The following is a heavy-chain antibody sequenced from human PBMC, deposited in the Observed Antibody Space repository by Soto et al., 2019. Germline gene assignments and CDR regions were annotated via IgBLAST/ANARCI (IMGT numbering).Heavy chain of an antibody. CDR1: GGSFSGYY. J-gene: IGHJ4*02. D-gene: IGHD6-13*01. V-gene: IGHV4-34*01. CDR2: INHSGST. CDR3: GRGGYSGARYSSSWGGFDY. Sequence: SETLSLTCAVYGGSFSGYYWSWIRQPPGKGLEWIGEINHSGSTNYNPSLKSRVTISVDTSKNQFSLKLSSVTAADTAVYYCGRGGYSGARYSSSWGGFDYWGQGTLVTVSS.